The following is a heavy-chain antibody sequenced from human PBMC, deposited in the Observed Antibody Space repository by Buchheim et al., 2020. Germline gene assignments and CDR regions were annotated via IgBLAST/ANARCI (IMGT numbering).Heavy chain of an antibody. V-gene: IGHV3-7*01. CDR1: GFSFSNYA. Sequence: VQLVESGGAVVQAGRSLRLACAASGFSFSNYAMHWVRQAPGQGLEWVANINQNGGEKYYVDSVEGRFTIYRDSAKNSLYLQMSSLRVEDTAVYYCARAGSVGSVDFWGQGTL. D-gene: IGHD3-10*01. CDR3: ARAGSVGSVDF. J-gene: IGHJ4*02. CDR2: INQNGGEK.